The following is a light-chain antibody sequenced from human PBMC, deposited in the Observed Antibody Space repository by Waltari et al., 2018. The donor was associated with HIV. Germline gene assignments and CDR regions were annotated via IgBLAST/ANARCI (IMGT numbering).Light chain of an antibody. Sequence: IVMTQSPATLSVSPGERTTLPCRASQSINNNLAWYQQRPGQAPRLLIFGASTRATGIPARFSGSGSGTEFTLTITSLQSEDFAVYYCQQYNNWPSLTFGGGTKVEIK. CDR2: GAS. J-gene: IGKJ4*01. V-gene: IGKV3-15*01. CDR1: QSINNN. CDR3: QQYNNWPSLT.